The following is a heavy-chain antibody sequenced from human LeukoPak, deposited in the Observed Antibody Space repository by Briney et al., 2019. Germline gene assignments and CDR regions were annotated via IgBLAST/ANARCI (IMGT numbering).Heavy chain of an antibody. Sequence: GRSLRLSCAASGFTFDDYAMHWVRQAPGKGLEWVSGISWNSGSIGCADSVKGRFTISRDNAKNSLYLQMNSLRAEDTALYYCAKGGGRGYYFDYWGQGTLVTVSS. CDR2: ISWNSGSI. J-gene: IGHJ4*02. D-gene: IGHD3-10*01. CDR3: AKGGGRGYYFDY. V-gene: IGHV3-9*01. CDR1: GFTFDDYA.